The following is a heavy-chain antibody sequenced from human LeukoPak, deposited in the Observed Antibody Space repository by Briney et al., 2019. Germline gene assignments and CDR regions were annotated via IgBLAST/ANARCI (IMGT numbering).Heavy chain of an antibody. J-gene: IGHJ4*02. D-gene: IGHD6-19*01. CDR3: ARGRSPSSGPVPWLGY. V-gene: IGHV4-59*12. Sequence: SETLSLTCTVSGGSTSSYYWSWIRQPPGKGLEWIGYIYYSGSTNYNPSLKSRVTISVDTSKNQFSLKLSSVTAADTAVYYCARGRSPSSGPVPWLGYWGQGTLVTVSS. CDR2: IYYSGST. CDR1: GGSTSSYY.